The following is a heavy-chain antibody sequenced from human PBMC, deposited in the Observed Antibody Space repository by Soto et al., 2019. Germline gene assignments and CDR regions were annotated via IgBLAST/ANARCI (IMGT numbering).Heavy chain of an antibody. V-gene: IGHV3-30*18. CDR1: EFSFSSYG. CDR2: ISSDASEK. Sequence: QVHLVGSGGGVVQPGRSLRLSCAASEFSFSSYGMHWVRQTPDKGLEWVAAISSDASEKFYSDSVKGRFTISRDNSKNSLYLQMNSLSDAATAMYYCAKNPVRGKWYFELWGRGTQVTVSS. CDR3: AKNPVRGKWYFEL. J-gene: IGHJ2*01. D-gene: IGHD4-17*01.